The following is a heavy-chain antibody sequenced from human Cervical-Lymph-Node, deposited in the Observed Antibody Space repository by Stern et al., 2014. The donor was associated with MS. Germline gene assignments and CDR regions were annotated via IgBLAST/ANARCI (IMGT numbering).Heavy chain of an antibody. V-gene: IGHV1-69*01. D-gene: IGHD3-10*01. J-gene: IGHJ6*02. CDR1: GGIFSSFA. CDR2: SIPMFDTP. CDR3: ASSVGDLTPESV. Sequence: VQLVESGAEVKKPGSSVRVSCKASGGIFSSFAISWVRQAPGHGLEWIGGSIPMFDTPNYAQKFKGRVTITADASTTTAYMELNSLRSEDTAVYYCASSVGDLTPESVWGQGTTVTV.